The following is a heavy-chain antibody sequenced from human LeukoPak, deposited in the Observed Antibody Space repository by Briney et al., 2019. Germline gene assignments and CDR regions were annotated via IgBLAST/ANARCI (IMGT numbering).Heavy chain of an antibody. Sequence: SETLSLTCTVSGGSISSSSYYWGWIRQPPGKGLEWIGSIYYSGSTYYNPSLKSRVTISVDTSKNQFSLKLSSVTAADTAVYYCAREAYGDYPPHYYYYGMDVWGQGTTVTVSS. CDR3: AREAYGDYPPHYYYYGMDV. D-gene: IGHD4-17*01. CDR1: GGSISSSSYY. V-gene: IGHV4-39*07. J-gene: IGHJ6*02. CDR2: IYYSGST.